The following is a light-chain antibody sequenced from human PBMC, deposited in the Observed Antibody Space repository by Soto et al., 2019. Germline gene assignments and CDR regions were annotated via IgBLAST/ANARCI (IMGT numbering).Light chain of an antibody. CDR1: SNDVGGYNY. Sequence: QSALTQPASVSGSPGQSITISCTGTSNDVGGYNYVSWYQQHSGKAPKLMIFEVSNRPSGVSNRFSGSKSGNTASLTISGLRAEDEADYYCQSYDSSLTGSGVFGGGTKLTVL. J-gene: IGLJ3*02. V-gene: IGLV2-14*01. CDR2: EVS. CDR3: QSYDSSLTGSGV.